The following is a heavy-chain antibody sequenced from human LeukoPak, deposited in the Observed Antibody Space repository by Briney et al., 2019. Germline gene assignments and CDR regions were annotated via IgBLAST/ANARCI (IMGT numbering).Heavy chain of an antibody. CDR1: GGSISSSNW. Sequence: SETLSLTCAVSGGSISSSNWWSWVRQPPGKGLEWIGEIYHSGSTNYNPSLKSRVTISVDKSKNQFSLKLSSVTAADTAVYYCASPRTPYYYDSSGSQGNAFDIWGQGTMVTVSS. V-gene: IGHV4-4*02. CDR2: IYHSGST. D-gene: IGHD3-22*01. J-gene: IGHJ3*02. CDR3: ASPRTPYYYDSSGSQGNAFDI.